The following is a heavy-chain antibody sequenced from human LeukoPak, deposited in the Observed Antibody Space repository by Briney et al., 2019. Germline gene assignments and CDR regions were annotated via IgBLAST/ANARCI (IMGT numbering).Heavy chain of an antibody. Sequence: GTSLRLSCAASGFPFSSYAMHWVSQAPGKGMQWVAAVSNDGHNEYYIDSVKGRFTVSRDNSKNTLFLQMNSLRPDDTAFYYCASDAMSAPGDYWGQGTLVSVSS. V-gene: IGHV3-30*14. CDR2: VSNDGHNE. J-gene: IGHJ4*02. CDR1: GFPFSSYA. D-gene: IGHD2-2*01. CDR3: ASDAMSAPGDY.